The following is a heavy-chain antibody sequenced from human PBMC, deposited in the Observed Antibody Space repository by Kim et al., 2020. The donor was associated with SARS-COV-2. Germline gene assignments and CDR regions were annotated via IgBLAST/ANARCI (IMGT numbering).Heavy chain of an antibody. CDR1: GGTFSSYA. V-gene: IGHV1-69*13. J-gene: IGHJ6*02. CDR3: ATTTPPILRLSFYYSGMDV. D-gene: IGHD5-12*01. Sequence: SVKVSCKASGGTFSSYAISWVRQAPGQGLEWMGGIIPIFGTANYAQKFQGRVTITADESTSTAYMELSSLRSEDTAVYYCATTTPPILRLSFYYSGMDVWGRGTTVTVSS. CDR2: IIPIFGTA.